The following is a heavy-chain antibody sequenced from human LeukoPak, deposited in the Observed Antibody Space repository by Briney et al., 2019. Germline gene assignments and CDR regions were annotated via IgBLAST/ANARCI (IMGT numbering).Heavy chain of an antibody. CDR3: ARDSAPSSGIAVAGYFDP. D-gene: IGHD6-19*01. CDR1: GDSISSYY. V-gene: IGHV4-59*01. CDR2: ISYSGST. Sequence: PSETLSLTCTVSGDSISSYYWSWIRQPPGKGLGWIGYISYSGSTNYNPSLKSRVTISVDTSKNQFSLKLSSVTVADSAVYYCARDSAPSSGIAVAGYFDPWGQGTLVTVSA. J-gene: IGHJ4*02.